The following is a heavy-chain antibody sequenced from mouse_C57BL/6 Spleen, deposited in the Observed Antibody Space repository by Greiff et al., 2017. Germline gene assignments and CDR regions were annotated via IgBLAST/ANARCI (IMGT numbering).Heavy chain of an antibody. D-gene: IGHD2-2*01. Sequence: QVQLKQSGAELVMPGASVKLSCTASGYTFTSYWMHWVKQRPGQGLEWIGEIDPSDSYTNYNQKFEGKSTLTVDKSSSTAYMQLSSLTSEDSAVYYCARSGVGYLFDYWGQGTTLTVSS. CDR1: GYTFTSYW. J-gene: IGHJ2*01. CDR2: IDPSDSYT. V-gene: IGHV1-69*01. CDR3: ARSGVGYLFDY.